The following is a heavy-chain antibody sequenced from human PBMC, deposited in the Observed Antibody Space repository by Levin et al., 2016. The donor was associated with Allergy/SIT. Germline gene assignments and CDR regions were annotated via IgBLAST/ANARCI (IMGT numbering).Heavy chain of an antibody. V-gene: IGHV3-30*18. D-gene: IGHD3-16*02. J-gene: IGHJ4*02. Sequence: VRQAPGKGLEWVAVISYDGSNKYYADSVKGRFTISRDNSKNTLYLQMNSLRAEDTAVYYCAKAKGDDYVWGSYRPFDYWGQGTLVTVSS. CDR2: ISYDGSNK. CDR3: AKAKGDDYVWGSYRPFDY.